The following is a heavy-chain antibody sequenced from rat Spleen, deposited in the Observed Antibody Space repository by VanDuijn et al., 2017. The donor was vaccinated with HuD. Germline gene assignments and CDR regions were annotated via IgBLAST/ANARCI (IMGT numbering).Heavy chain of an antibody. Sequence: EVQLVESDGGLVQPGRSLKLSCAASGFTFSDYYMAWFRQAPKKGLEWVASISSGGGGTYSADSVKGRFTISRDNEKSTLSLQMDSLRSEETATYYCARRHYGYTDYFDYWGQGVMVTVSS. D-gene: IGHD1-9*01. CDR3: ARRHYGYTDYFDY. CDR2: ISSGGGGT. CDR1: GFTFSDYY. J-gene: IGHJ2*01. V-gene: IGHV5S11*01.